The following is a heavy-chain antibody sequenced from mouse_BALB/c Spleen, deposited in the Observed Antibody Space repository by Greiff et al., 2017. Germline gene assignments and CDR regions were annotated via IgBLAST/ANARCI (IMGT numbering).Heavy chain of an antibody. CDR3: ARLYYGNYV. J-gene: IGHJ3*01. CDR2: ISSGGGST. CDR1: GFAFSSYD. V-gene: IGHV5-12-1*01. Sequence: EVKVVESGGGLVKPGGSLKLSCAASGFAFSSYDMSWVRQTPEKRLEWVAYISSGGGSTYYPDTVKGRFTISRDNAKNTLYLQMSSLKSEDTAMYYCARLYYGNYVWGQGTLVTVSA. D-gene: IGHD2-1*01.